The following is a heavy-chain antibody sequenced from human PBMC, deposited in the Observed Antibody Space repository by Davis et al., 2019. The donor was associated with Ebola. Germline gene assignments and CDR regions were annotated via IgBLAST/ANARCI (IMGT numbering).Heavy chain of an antibody. Sequence: AASVKVSCKASGYTFTGYAMNWVRQAPGQRLEWMGWVHGGNGNTKYSQRFQGRVTITTDTSASTAYLDLSSLRSDDTAVFYCARATFGYNSGWYADYWGQGTLVTVSS. CDR2: VHGGNGNT. D-gene: IGHD6-19*01. CDR3: ARATFGYNSGWYADY. CDR1: GYTFTGYA. V-gene: IGHV1-3*01. J-gene: IGHJ4*02.